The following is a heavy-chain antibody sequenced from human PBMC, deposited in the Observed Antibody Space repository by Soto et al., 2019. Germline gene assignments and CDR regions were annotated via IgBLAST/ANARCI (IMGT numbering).Heavy chain of an antibody. CDR1: GGSISSCGYY. Sequence: NLSPTCAVSGGSISSCGYYWSWVRQHPGKGLEWIGYIYYSGSTYYNPSLKSRVTISVDTSKNQFSLKLSSVTAADTAVYYCASRNSGSFHLDYWGQGTLVTVSS. J-gene: IGHJ4*02. CDR3: ASRNSGSFHLDY. CDR2: IYYSGST. V-gene: IGHV4-31*11. D-gene: IGHD1-26*01.